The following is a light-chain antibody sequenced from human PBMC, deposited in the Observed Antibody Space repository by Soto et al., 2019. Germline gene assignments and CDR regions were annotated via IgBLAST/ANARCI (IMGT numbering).Light chain of an antibody. Sequence: EIVLTQSPGTLSLSPGARATLACRASQSVSSSYLAWDQQKPGQAPRLLIYGASSRATGIPDRFSGSGSGTDFTLTISSMEPQDVAGYYGQQYGSSRYTLGQGTKREI. CDR2: GAS. CDR1: QSVSSSY. CDR3: QQYGSSRYT. V-gene: IGKV3-20*01. J-gene: IGKJ2*01.